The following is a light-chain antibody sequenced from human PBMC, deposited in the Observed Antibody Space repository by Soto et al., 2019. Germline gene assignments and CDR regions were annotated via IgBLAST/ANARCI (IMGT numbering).Light chain of an antibody. J-gene: IGLJ3*02. Sequence: QSALTQPASVSGSPGQSITISCTGTSSDVGGYNYVSWYQQHPGKAPKLMIYEVSNRPSGVSNRFSGSKSGNTASLTISGLPAEDGADYYCSSYTSSSTWVFSGGTKLTVL. CDR1: SSDVGGYNY. CDR3: SSYTSSSTWV. CDR2: EVS. V-gene: IGLV2-14*01.